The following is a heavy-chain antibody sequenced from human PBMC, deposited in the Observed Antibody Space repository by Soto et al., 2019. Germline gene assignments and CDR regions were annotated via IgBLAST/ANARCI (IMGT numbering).Heavy chain of an antibody. J-gene: IGHJ6*02. CDR1: DGFITNTHYW. D-gene: IGHD3-16*01. V-gene: IGHV4-4*02. Sequence: SETLSLTCGVSDGFITNTHYWWSWVRQPPGKGLEWIGEIHHSGSTNYNPSLRSRVTMSVDTSKNQFSLKLNSVTAADTAVYFCARVPSPFDFYYAMDVWGQGTTVTVSS. CDR2: IHHSGST. CDR3: ARVPSPFDFYYAMDV.